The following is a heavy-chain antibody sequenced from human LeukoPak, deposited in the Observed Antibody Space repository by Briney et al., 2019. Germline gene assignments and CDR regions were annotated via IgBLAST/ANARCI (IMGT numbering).Heavy chain of an antibody. D-gene: IGHD2-8*01. V-gene: IGHV3-15*01. CDR1: GFIFSNDW. Sequence: SGGSLRLSCGASGFIFSNDWMSWVRQAPGKGLEWVGRIRNKRDGGTSDYAAPVKARITISRDDSTNALYLQINSLKTEDTGIYFCTRLNARDASDAWGQGTMVTVSS. CDR3: TRLNARDASDA. CDR2: IRNKRDGGTS. J-gene: IGHJ3*01.